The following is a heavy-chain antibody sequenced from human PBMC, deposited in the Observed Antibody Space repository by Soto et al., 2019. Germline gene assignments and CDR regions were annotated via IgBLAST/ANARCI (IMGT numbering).Heavy chain of an antibody. CDR3: AGTYYYDSSGYPPADY. V-gene: IGHV1-69*13. J-gene: IGHJ4*02. D-gene: IGHD3-22*01. CDR1: GGTFSSYA. Sequence: ASVKVSCKASGGTFSSYAISWVRQAPGQGLEWMGGIIPIFGTANYAQKFQGRVTFTADESTSTAYMELSSLRSEDTAVYYCAGTYYYDSSGYPPADYWGQGTLVTVSS. CDR2: IIPIFGTA.